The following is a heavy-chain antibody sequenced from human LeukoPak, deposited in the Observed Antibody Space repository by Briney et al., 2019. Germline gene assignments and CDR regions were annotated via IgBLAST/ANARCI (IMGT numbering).Heavy chain of an antibody. J-gene: IGHJ4*02. CDR3: AKAVGSGYFGVGDNAYFDY. Sequence: GGSLRLSCAASGFAFSSYAMSWVRQAPGKGLEWVSAISGSGGSTYYADSVKGRFTISRDNSKNTVYLQVNSLRAEDTAVYYCAKAVGSGYFGVGDNAYFDYWGQGTLVTVSS. V-gene: IGHV3-23*01. D-gene: IGHD3-3*01. CDR2: ISGSGGST. CDR1: GFAFSSYA.